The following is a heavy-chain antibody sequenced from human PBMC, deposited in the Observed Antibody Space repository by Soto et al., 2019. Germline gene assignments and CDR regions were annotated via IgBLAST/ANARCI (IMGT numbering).Heavy chain of an antibody. CDR1: GGSISSSSYY. V-gene: IGHV4-39*01. J-gene: IGHJ5*02. D-gene: IGHD6-6*01. CDR2: IYYSGST. Sequence: SETLSLTCTVSGGSISSSSYYWGWIRQPPGEGLEWIGSIYYSGSTYYNPSLKSRVTISVDTSKNQFSLKLSSVTAADTAVYYCARSVRNRSSSGWFDPWGQGTLVTVSS. CDR3: ARSVRNRSSSGWFDP.